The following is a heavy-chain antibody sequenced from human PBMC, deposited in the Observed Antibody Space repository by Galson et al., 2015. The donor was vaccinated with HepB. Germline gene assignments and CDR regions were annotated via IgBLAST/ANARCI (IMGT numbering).Heavy chain of an antibody. CDR1: GFSVSKHF. Sequence: SLRLSCAASGFSVSKHFMSWVRQAPGKGLEWVSVIYTGGTTYYEASVKGRFTISRDNSKNTMDLEMNSVRVEDTAVYYCARGVTEVIDTYYFEYWGQGTLVSVSS. CDR3: ARGVTEVIDTYYFEY. V-gene: IGHV3-53*01. D-gene: IGHD2-21*01. CDR2: IYTGGTT. J-gene: IGHJ4*02.